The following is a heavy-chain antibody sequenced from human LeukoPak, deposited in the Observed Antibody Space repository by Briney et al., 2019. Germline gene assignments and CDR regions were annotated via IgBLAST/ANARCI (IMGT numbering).Heavy chain of an antibody. J-gene: IGHJ4*02. CDR1: GDTFSSYA. Sequence: WASVKVSCTASGDTFSSYAISWVRQAPGQGLEWMGWISAYNGNTNYAQKLQGRVTMTTDTSTSTAYMELRSLRSDDTAVYYCARDAVRFGAGTHFDYWGQGTLVTVSS. CDR3: ARDAVRFGAGTHFDY. CDR2: ISAYNGNT. V-gene: IGHV1-18*01. D-gene: IGHD3-3*01.